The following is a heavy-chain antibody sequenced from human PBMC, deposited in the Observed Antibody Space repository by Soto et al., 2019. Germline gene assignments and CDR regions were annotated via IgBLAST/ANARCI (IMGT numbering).Heavy chain of an antibody. D-gene: IGHD2-2*01. CDR3: ARVLYQLPTNCVDP. CDR2: ISAYNGNT. V-gene: IGHV1-18*01. J-gene: IGHJ5*02. Sequence: GASVKVSCKASGYTFTSYGISWVRQAPGQGLEWMGWISAYNGNTNYAQKLQGRVTMTTDTSTSTAYMELRSLRSDDTAVYYCARVLYQLPTNCVDPWGQGTLCTVSA. CDR1: GYTFTSYG.